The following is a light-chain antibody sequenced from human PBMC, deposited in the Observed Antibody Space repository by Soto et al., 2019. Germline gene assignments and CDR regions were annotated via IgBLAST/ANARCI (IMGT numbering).Light chain of an antibody. CDR3: QQYAESPLT. V-gene: IGKV3-20*01. J-gene: IGKJ4*01. CDR1: QSIGKSY. Sequence: ETVLTQSPGTVSLSPGESATLSCRASQSIGKSYLAWFRHKPGQAPRLLIYGASTRATGIPDRFRGSGSGTDFTLTVSRLESEDFAVYYCQQYAESPLTFGGGTKGEIK. CDR2: GAS.